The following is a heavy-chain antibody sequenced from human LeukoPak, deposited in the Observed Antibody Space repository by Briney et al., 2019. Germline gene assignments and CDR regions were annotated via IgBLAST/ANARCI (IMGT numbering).Heavy chain of an antibody. D-gene: IGHD6-6*01. J-gene: IGHJ6*03. CDR3: ARGGSTHRYYYYYMDV. CDR1: GYIFTSYN. V-gene: IGHV1-46*01. CDR2: INSSGGST. Sequence: GASVKVSCKASGYIFTSYNLYWVRQAPGQGLEWMGIINSSGGSTNYAQDFQGRVTMTRDTSTSTVYMELSSLRSEDTAVYYCARGGSTHRYYYYYMDVWGKGTTVTVSS.